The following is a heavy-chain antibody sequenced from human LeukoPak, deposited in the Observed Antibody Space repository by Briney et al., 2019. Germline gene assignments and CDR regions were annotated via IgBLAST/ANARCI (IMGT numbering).Heavy chain of an antibody. D-gene: IGHD1-7*01. J-gene: IGHJ4*02. V-gene: IGHV3-48*03. CDR3: ARDSELTGDRTEY. CDR2: ISPSGSK. Sequence: PGGSLRLSWAASGXTLSSYEMNWVRQAPGKGLEWVSYISPSGSKLYADSVKGRFTISRDDAKNSLYLQMNSLRAEDTAVYYCARDSELTGDRTEYWGQGTLVTVSS. CDR1: GXTLSSYE.